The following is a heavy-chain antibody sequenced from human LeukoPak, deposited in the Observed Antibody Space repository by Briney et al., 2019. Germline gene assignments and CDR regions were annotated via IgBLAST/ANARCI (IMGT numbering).Heavy chain of an antibody. D-gene: IGHD6-19*01. Sequence: GGSLRLSCAASGFTFDDYGMSWVRHAPGRGREWVSGINWYGGNTGYADSVKGRFTISRDNAKNSLYLVMNNLRGEDTALYYCARALDGSSGWNNWFDPWGQGTLVTVSS. CDR3: ARALDGSSGWNNWFDP. CDR1: GFTFDDYG. V-gene: IGHV3-20*04. J-gene: IGHJ5*02. CDR2: INWYGGNT.